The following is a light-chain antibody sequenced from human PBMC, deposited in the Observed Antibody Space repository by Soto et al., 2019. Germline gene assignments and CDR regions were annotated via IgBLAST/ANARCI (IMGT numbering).Light chain of an antibody. CDR3: QQYSDAPIT. CDR1: QSVGRN. V-gene: IGKV3-15*01. J-gene: IGKJ3*01. CDR2: GAS. Sequence: EIVMTQSPATLSVSPGERATLSCRASQSVGRNLAWYQQRPGQAPRLLIHGASARPSGVPARFSGSGSGTGCTLTIISLPSEDFAVYYCQQYSDAPITFGPGTTVDLK.